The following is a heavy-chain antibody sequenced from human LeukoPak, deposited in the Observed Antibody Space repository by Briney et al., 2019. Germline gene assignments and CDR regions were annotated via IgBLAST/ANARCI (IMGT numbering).Heavy chain of an antibody. J-gene: IGHJ4*02. CDR3: ARGHPITSFDY. CDR2: ITTSDGNT. D-gene: IGHD1-1*01. V-gene: IGHV3-23*01. Sequence: GGSLRLSCAASGFTFSSYTMSWVRQAPGKGLEWVSTITTSDGNTYYADSVKGRFTVSRDNSENTLFLQMNSLRAEGTAVYYCARGHPITSFDYWGQGTLVTVSS. CDR1: GFTFSSYT.